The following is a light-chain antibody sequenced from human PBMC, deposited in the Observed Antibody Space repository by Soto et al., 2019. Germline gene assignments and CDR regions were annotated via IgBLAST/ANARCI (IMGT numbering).Light chain of an antibody. CDR1: SRHSSYA. Sequence: QPVLTQSPSASASLGASVKLTCTLSSRHSSYAIAWHQQQPEKGPRYLMKLNSDGRHPKGDGIPDRFSGSSSGTERYLTISSLQSEDEADYYCQTWGTGILVFGGGTKLTVL. CDR3: QTWGTGILV. CDR2: LNSDGRH. J-gene: IGLJ2*01. V-gene: IGLV4-69*01.